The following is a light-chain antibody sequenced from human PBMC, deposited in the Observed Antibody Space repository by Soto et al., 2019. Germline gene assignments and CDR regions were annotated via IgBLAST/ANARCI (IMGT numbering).Light chain of an antibody. CDR2: MNN. J-gene: IGLJ2*01. CDR3: AAWDDSLSGVV. V-gene: IGLV1-47*01. CDR1: SSNIGSNY. Sequence: QLVLTQPPSASGTPGQRVTISCSGSSSNIGSNYVYCYQQLPGTAPNLLIYMNNQRPSAGPDRFSGSKSGTSASLAISGLRSEDEDDYYCAAWDDSLSGVVFGGGTKLTVL.